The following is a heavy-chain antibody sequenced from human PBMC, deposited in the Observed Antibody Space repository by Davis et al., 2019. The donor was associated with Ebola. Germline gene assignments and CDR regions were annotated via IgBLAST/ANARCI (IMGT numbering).Heavy chain of an antibody. V-gene: IGHV3-21*01. D-gene: IGHD5-12*01. CDR1: GFTFKRSA. CDR3: AREMGGGYDYFYYYGMDV. CDR2: ISATGEGT. Sequence: GESLKISCEASGFTFKRSAMNWVRLAPGKGLEWVSTISATGEGTYYADSVKGRFTISRDNAKNSLYLQMSSLRAEDTAVYYCAREMGGGYDYFYYYGMDVWGKGTTVTVSS. J-gene: IGHJ6*04.